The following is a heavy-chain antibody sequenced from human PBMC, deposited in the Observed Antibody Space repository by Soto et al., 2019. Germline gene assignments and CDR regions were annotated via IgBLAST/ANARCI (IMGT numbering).Heavy chain of an antibody. J-gene: IGHJ4*02. CDR1: GFTFSSYA. V-gene: IGHV3-23*01. CDR3: AKSTVTISSSFDY. Sequence: EVQLLESGGGLVQPGGSLRLSCAASGFTFSSYAMSWVRQAPGKGLELVSSISGSGGSTYYADSVKGRFTISRDNAKNTLYLQMNSLRAEDTAVYYCAKSTVTISSSFDYWGQGTLVTVSS. D-gene: IGHD4-4*01. CDR2: ISGSGGST.